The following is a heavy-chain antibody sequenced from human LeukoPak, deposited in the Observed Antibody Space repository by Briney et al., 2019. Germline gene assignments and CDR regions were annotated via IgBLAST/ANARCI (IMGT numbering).Heavy chain of an antibody. CDR2: ISNSGATK. V-gene: IGHV3-48*03. D-gene: IGHD3-22*01. CDR3: ARGRPNYYDTSSYFL. J-gene: IGHJ4*02. Sequence: GGSLRLSCAASGFTFSNYEMNWVRQAPGKGPEWISYISNSGATKYYADSVKGQFTISRDNAKNSLYLQMNSLRAEDTAVYYCARGRPNYYDTSSYFLWGQGTLVTVSS. CDR1: GFTFSNYE.